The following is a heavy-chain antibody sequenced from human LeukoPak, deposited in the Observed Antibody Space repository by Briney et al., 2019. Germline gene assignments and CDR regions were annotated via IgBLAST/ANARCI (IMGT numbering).Heavy chain of an antibody. CDR3: VRELGYCSSTSCYGYYYGMDV. D-gene: IGHD2-2*01. CDR1: GFTFSSYS. Sequence: GGSLRLSCAASGFTFSSYSMNWVRQAPGKGLEWVSSISSSSSYIYYADSVKGRFTISRDNAKNSLYLQMNSLRAEDTAVYYCVRELGYCSSTSCYGYYYGMDVWGQGTTVTVSS. CDR2: ISSSSSYI. J-gene: IGHJ6*02. V-gene: IGHV3-21*01.